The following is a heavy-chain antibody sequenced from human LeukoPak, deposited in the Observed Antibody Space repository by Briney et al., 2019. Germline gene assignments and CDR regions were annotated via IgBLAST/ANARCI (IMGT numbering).Heavy chain of an antibody. J-gene: IGHJ6*03. Sequence: SETLSLTCTVSGGSISSNSYYWGWIRQPPGKGLEWIGSIYYSGSTNYNPSLKSRVTISVDTSKNQFSLKLSSVTAADTAVYYCARHSGSYYYYYYMDVWGKGTTVTISS. CDR3: ARHSGSYYYYYYMDV. D-gene: IGHD1-26*01. CDR1: GGSISSNSYY. V-gene: IGHV4-39*07. CDR2: IYYSGST.